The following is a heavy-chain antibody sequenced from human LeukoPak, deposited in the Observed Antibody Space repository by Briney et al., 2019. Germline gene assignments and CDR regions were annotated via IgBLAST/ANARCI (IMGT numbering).Heavy chain of an antibody. D-gene: IGHD6-19*01. J-gene: IGHJ4*02. CDR3: ATPLYTSGYYFDS. CDR1: GGTFSNYA. CDR2: INPNSGGT. Sequence: SSVKVSCKASGGTFSNYAISWVRQAPGQGLEWMGWINPNSGGTNYAQKFQGRVTMTRDSSISTAYMELSRLTSDDTAVYYCATPLYTSGYYFDSWGQGTLVTVSS. V-gene: IGHV1-2*02.